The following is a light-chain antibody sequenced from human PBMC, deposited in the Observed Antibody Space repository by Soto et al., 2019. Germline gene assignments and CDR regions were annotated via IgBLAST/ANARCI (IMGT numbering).Light chain of an antibody. J-gene: IGKJ3*01. V-gene: IGKV1-39*01. CDR3: QQSYSTPPFT. CDR2: AAS. CDR1: QDLTNR. Sequence: IQMTQSPSSLSTSVGDRVNIICPASQDLTNRFTWYQQKPGKAPKLLIYAASSLQSGVPSRFSGSGSGTDFTLTISSLQPEDFATYYCQQSYSTPPFTFGPGTKVDTK.